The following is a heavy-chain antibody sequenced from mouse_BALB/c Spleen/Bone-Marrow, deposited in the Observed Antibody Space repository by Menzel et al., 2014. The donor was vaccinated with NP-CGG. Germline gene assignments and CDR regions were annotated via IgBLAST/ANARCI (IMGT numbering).Heavy chain of an antibody. J-gene: IGHJ2*01. CDR2: ISSGGSYT. CDR1: RFTFSSYT. D-gene: IGHD2-3*01. V-gene: IGHV5-6-4*01. CDR3: TRDDGYYYFDY. Sequence: DVKLVESGGGLVKPGGSLKLSCAASRFTFSSYTMSWVRQTPEKRLEWVATISSGGSYTYYPDSVKGRFTISRDNAKNTLYLQMSSLKSEDTAMYYCTRDDGYYYFDYWGQGTTLTVSS.